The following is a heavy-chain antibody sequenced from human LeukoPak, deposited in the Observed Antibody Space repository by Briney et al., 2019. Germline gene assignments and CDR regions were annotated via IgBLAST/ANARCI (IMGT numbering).Heavy chain of an antibody. D-gene: IGHD6-19*01. CDR2: ISYDGSNK. J-gene: IGHJ4*02. V-gene: IGHV3-30*01. CDR1: GFTFSSYA. Sequence: HTGGSLRLSCAASGFTFSSYAMHWVRQAPGKGLEWVAVISYDGSNKYYADSVKGRFTISRDNPKNTMYLQMNGLRAEDTAVYYCARGGAVAGSWFDYWGQGTLVTVSS. CDR3: ARGGAVAGSWFDY.